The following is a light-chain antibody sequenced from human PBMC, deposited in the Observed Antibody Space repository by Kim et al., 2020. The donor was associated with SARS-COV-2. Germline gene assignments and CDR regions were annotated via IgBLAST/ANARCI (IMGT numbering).Light chain of an antibody. Sequence: DIVMTQSPDSLTVSLGERATINCKSSQSVLYSPNNKNYLAWYQQKPGQPPKLLIYWASTRESGVPDRFSGSESGTDFTLTISSLQAEDVAVYYCQQYYSSLWTFGQGTKVDIK. CDR1: QSVLYSPNNKNY. V-gene: IGKV4-1*01. CDR2: WAS. CDR3: QQYYSSLWT. J-gene: IGKJ1*01.